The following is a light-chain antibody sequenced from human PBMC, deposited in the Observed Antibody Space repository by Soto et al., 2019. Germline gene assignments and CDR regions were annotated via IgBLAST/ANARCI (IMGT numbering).Light chain of an antibody. CDR2: EVS. CDR1: SSDIGSYNH. V-gene: IGLV2-14*01. Sequence: QSALTQPPSASGSRGQSVAISCTGTSSDIGSYNHVSWYQQHPGKAPKLIIFEVSNRPSGVSNRFSGSKSGNTASLTISGLQAEDEADYYCSSYTNTNTLVVFGGGTKLTVL. J-gene: IGLJ2*01. CDR3: SSYTNTNTLVV.